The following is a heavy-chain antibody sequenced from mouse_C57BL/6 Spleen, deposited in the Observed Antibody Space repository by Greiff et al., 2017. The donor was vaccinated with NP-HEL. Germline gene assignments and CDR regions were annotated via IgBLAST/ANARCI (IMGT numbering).Heavy chain of an antibody. V-gene: IGHV1-55*01. CDR2: ISPGSGST. J-gene: IGHJ4*01. CDR1: GYTFTSYW. Sequence: VQLQQPGAELVKPGASVKMSCKASGYTFTSYWITWVKQRPGQGLEWIGDISPGSGSTNYNEKFKSKATLTVDTSSSTAYMQLSSLTSEDSAVYYCARRTGYYAMDYWGQGTSVTVSS. CDR3: ARRTGYYAMDY.